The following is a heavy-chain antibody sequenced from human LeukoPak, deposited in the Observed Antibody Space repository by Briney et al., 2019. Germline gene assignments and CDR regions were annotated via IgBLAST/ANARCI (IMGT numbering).Heavy chain of an antibody. CDR3: AKSGYNRFDY. V-gene: IGHV3-23*01. D-gene: IGHD5-24*01. CDR2: ISGSYNTT. J-gene: IGHJ4*02. Sequence: PGGSLRLSCAASGFTFSIYAMNWVRQAPGKGLEWVSTISGSYNTTHYADSVKGRFTISRDNSKNTLYLQMNSLRVEDTAVYYCAKSGYNRFDYWGQGTLVTVSS. CDR1: GFTFSIYA.